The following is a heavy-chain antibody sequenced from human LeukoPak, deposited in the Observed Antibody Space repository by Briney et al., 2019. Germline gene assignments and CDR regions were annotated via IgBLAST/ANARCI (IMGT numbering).Heavy chain of an antibody. D-gene: IGHD3-3*01. CDR2: ISSSSSTI. V-gene: IGHV3-48*01. CDR3: ARGADSYDFWSGAMTYYYYGMDV. Sequence: GGSLRLSCAASGFPFSSYSMNWVRQAPGKGLEWVSYISSSSSTIYYADSVKGRFTISRDNAKNSLYLQMNSLRAEDTAVYYCARGADSYDFWSGAMTYYYYGMDVWGQGTTVSVSS. CDR1: GFPFSSYS. J-gene: IGHJ6*02.